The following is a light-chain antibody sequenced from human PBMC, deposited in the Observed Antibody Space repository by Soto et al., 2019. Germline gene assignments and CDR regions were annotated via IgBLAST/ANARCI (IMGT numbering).Light chain of an antibody. CDR2: KAS. Sequence: DIQMTQSPSTLSGSVGDRVTLTCRASQTISSWLAWYQQKPGKAPKLLIYKASTLKSGVPSRFSGSGSGTEFTLTSSSLQPDDFATYYYQHYNSYSEAFGQGTKV. V-gene: IGKV1-5*03. CDR1: QTISSW. CDR3: QHYNSYSEA. J-gene: IGKJ1*01.